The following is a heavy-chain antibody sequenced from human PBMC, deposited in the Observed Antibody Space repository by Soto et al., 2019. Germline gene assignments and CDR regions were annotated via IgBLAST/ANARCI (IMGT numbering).Heavy chain of an antibody. D-gene: IGHD3-22*01. CDR1: GGSISSSSYY. J-gene: IGHJ4*02. Sequence: SETLSLTCTVSGGSISSSSYYGGWSREPPGKGLEWIGSIYYSGSTYYNPSLKSRVTISVDTSKNQFSLKLSSVTAADTAVYYCARPVYYYDSSGYYYFDYWGQGTLVTVS. CDR2: IYYSGST. V-gene: IGHV4-39*01. CDR3: ARPVYYYDSSGYYYFDY.